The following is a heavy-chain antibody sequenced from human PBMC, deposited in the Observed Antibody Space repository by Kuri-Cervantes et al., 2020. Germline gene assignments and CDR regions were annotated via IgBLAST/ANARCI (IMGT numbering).Heavy chain of an antibody. Sequence: SVKVSCKASGGTFSSYAISWVRQAPGQGLEWMGGIIPIFGTANYAQKFQGRVTITADESTSTAYLQWSSLKASDTAMYYCARPSGDGYNLGADYWGQGTLVTVSS. CDR1: GGTFSSYA. CDR3: ARPSGDGYNLGADY. CDR2: IIPIFGTA. J-gene: IGHJ4*02. D-gene: IGHD5-24*01. V-gene: IGHV1-69*13.